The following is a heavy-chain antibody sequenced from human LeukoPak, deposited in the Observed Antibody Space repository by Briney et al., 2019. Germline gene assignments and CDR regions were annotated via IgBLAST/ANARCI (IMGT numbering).Heavy chain of an antibody. V-gene: IGHV3-7*01. Sequence: GGSLRLSCAASGFTFSSYWMSWVRQAPRKGRAWVANIKQDESEQYYVDSVKGRCTISRDNAKNSLYLQMNSLRAEDTAVDYCARDKIEGPTKLDYWGQGILVTVSS. CDR1: GFTFSSYW. CDR3: ARDKIEGPTKLDY. J-gene: IGHJ4*02. CDR2: IKQDESEQ. D-gene: IGHD1-1*01.